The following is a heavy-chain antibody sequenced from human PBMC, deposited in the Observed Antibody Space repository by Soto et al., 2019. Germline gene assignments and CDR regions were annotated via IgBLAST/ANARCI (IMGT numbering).Heavy chain of an antibody. V-gene: IGHV3-11*01. CDR2: ISSSGSTI. CDR3: GGSYDYIWGSYRAIPTFDY. J-gene: IGHJ4*02. CDR1: GFTFSDYY. Sequence: SLRLSCAASGFTFSDYYMSWIRQAPGKGLEWVSYISSSGSTIYYADSVKGRFTISRDNAKNSLYLQMNSLRAEDTAVYYCGGSYDYIWGSYRAIPTFDYWGQGTLVTVSS. D-gene: IGHD3-16*02.